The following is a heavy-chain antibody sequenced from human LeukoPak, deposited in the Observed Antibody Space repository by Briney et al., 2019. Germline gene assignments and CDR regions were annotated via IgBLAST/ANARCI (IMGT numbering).Heavy chain of an antibody. CDR1: SGSISSSSYY. Sequence: SETLSLTCTVSSGSISSSSYYWNWIRQHPGNGLEWIGYIYYSGSTYYNPSLTSRVTMSVDTSKNQFSLKLSSVTAADTAIYYCARDHTETSSLNFRNYYYYGMDIWGQGTTVIVSS. CDR3: ARDHTETSSLNFRNYYYYGMDI. D-gene: IGHD4-11*01. CDR2: IYYSGST. J-gene: IGHJ6*02. V-gene: IGHV4-31*03.